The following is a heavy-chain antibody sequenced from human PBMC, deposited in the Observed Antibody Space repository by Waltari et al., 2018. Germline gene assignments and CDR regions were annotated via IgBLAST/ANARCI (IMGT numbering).Heavy chain of an antibody. D-gene: IGHD1-26*01. V-gene: IGHV3-53*01. Sequence: EVQLVESGGGLIQPGGSLRLSCAASGFTVSENYVSWVRQAPGKGFGWVSVIYSDGSTYYADSVKGLFTISRDNSENTVFLQMNSLRAEDTATYYCARGGVVLSGATTGPFDPWGQGTLVTVSS. J-gene: IGHJ5*02. CDR1: GFTVSENY. CDR2: IYSDGST. CDR3: ARGGVVLSGATTGPFDP.